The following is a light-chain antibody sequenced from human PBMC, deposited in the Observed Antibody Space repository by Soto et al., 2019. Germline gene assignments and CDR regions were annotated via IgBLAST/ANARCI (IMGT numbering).Light chain of an antibody. V-gene: IGLV2-23*03. Sequence: QCALTQPASVSGSPGQSITISCTGTSGDVGSYNLVSWYQQHPGKAPKLMIYEGSKRPSGVSNRFSGSKSGNTASLTISGLQAEDEADYYCCSYAGSSTFRVVFGGGTKVTAL. CDR2: EGS. CDR3: CSYAGSSTFRVV. J-gene: IGLJ2*01. CDR1: SGDVGSYNL.